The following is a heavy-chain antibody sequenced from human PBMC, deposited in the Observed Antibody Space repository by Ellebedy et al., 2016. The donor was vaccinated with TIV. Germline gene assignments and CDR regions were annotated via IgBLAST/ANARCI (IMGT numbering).Heavy chain of an antibody. J-gene: IGHJ4*02. CDR3: ARDQSGGYYGSGSYFDY. V-gene: IGHV3-48*04. D-gene: IGHD3-10*01. Sequence: GESLKISXAASGFTFSSYSMNWVRQAPGKGLEWVLYISSSSNTIYYADSVKGRFTISRDNAKNSLYLQMNSLRAEDTAVYYCARDQSGGYYGSGSYFDYWGQGALVTVSS. CDR1: GFTFSSYS. CDR2: ISSSSNTI.